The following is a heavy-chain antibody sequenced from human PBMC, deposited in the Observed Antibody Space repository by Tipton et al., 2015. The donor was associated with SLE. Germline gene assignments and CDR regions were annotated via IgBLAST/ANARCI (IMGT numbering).Heavy chain of an antibody. Sequence: SLRLSCAASGFTFSNYAMTWVRQAPGKGLEWVSGISGSGTTTDYADSVKGRFTISRDNAKNSLYLQMNSLRAEDTAVYYCARPSSSSFDYWGQGTLVTVSS. V-gene: IGHV3-48*01. CDR1: GFTFSNYA. CDR2: ISGSGTTT. CDR3: ARPSSSSFDY. J-gene: IGHJ4*02. D-gene: IGHD6-13*01.